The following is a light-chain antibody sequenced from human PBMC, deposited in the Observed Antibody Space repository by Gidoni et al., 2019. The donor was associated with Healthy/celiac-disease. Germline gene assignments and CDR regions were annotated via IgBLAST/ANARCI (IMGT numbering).Light chain of an antibody. V-gene: IGKV3-11*01. Sequence: VLTQSPATLSLSPGERATLSRRASQSVSSYLAWYQQKPGQAPRLLIYDASNRATGIPARFSGSGSGTDFTLTISSLEPEDFAVYYCQQRSNWPQFTFGPGTKVDIK. CDR3: QQRSNWPQFT. J-gene: IGKJ3*01. CDR1: QSVSSY. CDR2: DAS.